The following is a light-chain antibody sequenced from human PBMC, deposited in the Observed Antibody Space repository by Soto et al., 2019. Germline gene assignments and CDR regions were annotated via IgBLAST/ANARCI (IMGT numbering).Light chain of an antibody. CDR1: QSISNY. CDR2: AAS. CDR3: QQYGSSGT. J-gene: IGKJ1*01. V-gene: IGKV1-39*01. Sequence: DIQMTQSPSSLSASVGDRVTITCRASQSISNYLNWYQQKAGKAPKLLIYAASSLESGVPSRFSGGGSGPDFTLTISSLQPEDFAVYYCQQYGSSGTFGQGTKVEIK.